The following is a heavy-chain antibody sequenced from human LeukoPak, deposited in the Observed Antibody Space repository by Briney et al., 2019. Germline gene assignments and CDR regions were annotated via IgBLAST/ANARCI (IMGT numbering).Heavy chain of an antibody. CDR3: ARETEGYSYGYYFDY. D-gene: IGHD5-18*01. Sequence: GGSLRLSCAASGFTFSDYIMHWVRQAPGKGLECVSVISGDGGNTYYANSVKGRFTISRDNSKNTLYLQMNSLRAEDTAVYYCARETEGYSYGYYFDYWGQGTLVTVSS. CDR1: GFTFSDYI. J-gene: IGHJ4*02. V-gene: IGHV3-64*01. CDR2: ISGDGGNT.